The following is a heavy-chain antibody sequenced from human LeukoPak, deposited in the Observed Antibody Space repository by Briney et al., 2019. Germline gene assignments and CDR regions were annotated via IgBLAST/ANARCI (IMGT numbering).Heavy chain of an antibody. CDR1: GYTFTSYA. V-gene: IGHV1-3*03. CDR2: INAGNGNT. J-gene: IGHJ6*03. Sequence: GASVKVSCKASGYTFTSYAMHWVRQAPGQRLEWMGWINAGNGNTKYSQEFQGRVTITRDTSASTAYMELSSLRSEDMAVYYCARGRRGFWSGYDIGYMDVWGKGTTVTASS. CDR3: ARGRRGFWSGYDIGYMDV. D-gene: IGHD3-3*01.